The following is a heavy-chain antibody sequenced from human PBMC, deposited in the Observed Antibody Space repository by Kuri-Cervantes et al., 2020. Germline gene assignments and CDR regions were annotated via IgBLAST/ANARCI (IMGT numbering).Heavy chain of an antibody. D-gene: IGHD3-10*01. CDR1: GYTFTSYA. V-gene: IGHV1-2*02. CDR2: INPNTGGT. J-gene: IGHJ3*02. CDR3: ARTHLLLWVGEDDSFGI. Sequence: ASVKVSCKASGYTFTSYAMNWVRQAPGQGLEWMGWINPNTGGTKYAQRFQGRVTMTRDTSINTAYMQLSSLTSDDTAVYYCARTHLLLWVGEDDSFGIWGQGTMVTVSS.